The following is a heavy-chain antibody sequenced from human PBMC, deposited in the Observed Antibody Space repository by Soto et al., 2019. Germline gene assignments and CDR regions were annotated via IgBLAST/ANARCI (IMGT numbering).Heavy chain of an antibody. CDR1: GGSFGGYY. D-gene: IGHD3-16*01. Sequence: PWETLSLTCAVYGGSFGGYYWSWIRQPPGKGLEWVGEINHSGSTNYNRSLKSRVTISGDTSRNQFSLKLSSVTAADTAVYYRVLGLQKYNWFDPWGQGTLVTVSS. CDR3: VLGLQKYNWFDP. J-gene: IGHJ5*02. CDR2: INHSGST. V-gene: IGHV4-34*01.